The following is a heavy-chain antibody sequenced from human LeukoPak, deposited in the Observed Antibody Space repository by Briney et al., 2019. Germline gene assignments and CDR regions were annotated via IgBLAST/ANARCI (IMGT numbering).Heavy chain of an antibody. CDR1: GGSISSGGYS. CDR3: ARDSKLELLGPYYYYYMDV. CDR2: IYHSGST. V-gene: IGHV4-30-2*01. D-gene: IGHD1-7*01. J-gene: IGHJ6*03. Sequence: PSQTLSLTCAVSGGSISSGGYSWSWIRQPPGKGLEWIGYIYHSGSTYYNPSLKSRVTISVDRSKNQFSLKLSSVTAADTAVYYCARDSKLELLGPYYYYYMDVWGKGTTVTVSS.